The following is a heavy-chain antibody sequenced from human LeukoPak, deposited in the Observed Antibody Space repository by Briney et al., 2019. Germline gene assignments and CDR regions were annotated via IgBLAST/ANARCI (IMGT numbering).Heavy chain of an antibody. CDR3: ARYYDILTGTFDP. J-gene: IGHJ5*02. D-gene: IGHD3-9*01. CDR1: GGSISSGGYY. V-gene: IGHV4-31*03. CDR2: IYYSGST. Sequence: SQTLSLTCTVSGGSISSGGYYWSWIRQYPGKGLEWIGYIYYSGSTYYNPSLKSRVTISVDTSKNQFSLKLSSVTAADTAVYYCARYYDILTGTFDPWGQGTLVTVSS.